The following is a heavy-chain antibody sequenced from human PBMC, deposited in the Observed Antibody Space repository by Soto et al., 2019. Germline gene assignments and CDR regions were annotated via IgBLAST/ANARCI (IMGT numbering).Heavy chain of an antibody. CDR3: ARGEDYYDSSAILGRYFDL. CDR2: IIPIFGTA. CDR1: GGTFSSYA. D-gene: IGHD3-22*01. V-gene: IGHV1-69*01. J-gene: IGHJ2*01. Sequence: QVQLVQSGAEVKKPGSSVKVSGKASGGTFSSYAISWVRQAPGQGLEWMGGIIPIFGTANYAQKYQGRVTITADESTSSGYMELSSLRSEDTAVYYCARGEDYYDSSAILGRYFDLWGRGTLVTVSS.